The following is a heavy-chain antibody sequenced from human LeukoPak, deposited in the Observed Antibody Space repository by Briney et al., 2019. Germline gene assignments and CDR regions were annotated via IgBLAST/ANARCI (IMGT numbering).Heavy chain of an antibody. Sequence: GASVKVSCKASGGTFGSYAISWVRQAPGQGLEWMGGIIPIFGTANYAQKFQGRVTITADESTSTAYMELSSLRSEDTAVYYCARDEGRRYCSGGSCYRRYYYFDYWGQGTLVTVSS. D-gene: IGHD2-15*01. CDR3: ARDEGRRYCSGGSCYRRYYYFDY. CDR1: GGTFGSYA. CDR2: IIPIFGTA. V-gene: IGHV1-69*13. J-gene: IGHJ4*02.